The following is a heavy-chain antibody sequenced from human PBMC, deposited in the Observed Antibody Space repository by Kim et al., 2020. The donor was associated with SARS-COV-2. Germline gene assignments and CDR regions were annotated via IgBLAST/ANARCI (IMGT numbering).Heavy chain of an antibody. CDR2: IYYSGST. Sequence: SETLSLTCTVSGGSISSSSYYWGWIRQPPGKGLEWIGSIYYSGSTYYNPSLKSRVTISVDTSKNQFSLKLSSVTAADTAVYYCARLSAAPEMYSSSWMAPYYFDYWGQGTLVTVSS. CDR3: ARLSAAPEMYSSSWMAPYYFDY. V-gene: IGHV4-39*01. CDR1: GGSISSSSYY. J-gene: IGHJ4*02. D-gene: IGHD6-13*01.